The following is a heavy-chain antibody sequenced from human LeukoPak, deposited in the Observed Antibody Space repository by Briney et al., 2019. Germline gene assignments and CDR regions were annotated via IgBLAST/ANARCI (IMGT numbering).Heavy chain of an antibody. CDR2: ISSAGTTK. CDR3: ARDYWFDP. Sequence: PGGSLRLSCAASGFTFSSYSMNWVRQAPGKGLEWISYISSAGTTKIYADSVKGRFTISRDNAKNSLYLQMNSLRAEDTAVYYCARDYWFDPWGHGTLVTVSS. J-gene: IGHJ5*02. V-gene: IGHV3-48*04. CDR1: GFTFSSYS.